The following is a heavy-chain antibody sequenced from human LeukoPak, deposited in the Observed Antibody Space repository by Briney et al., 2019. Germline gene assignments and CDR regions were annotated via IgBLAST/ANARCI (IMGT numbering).Heavy chain of an antibody. CDR1: GFTFSSCG. CDR3: AKAVLEYDSSGYFDY. D-gene: IGHD3-22*01. J-gene: IGHJ4*02. CDR2: IWYDGSNK. Sequence: GGSLRLSCAASGFTFSSCGMHWVRQAPGKGLEWVAVIWYDGSNKYYADSVKGRFTISRDNSKNTLYLQMNSLRAEDTAVYYCAKAVLEYDSSGYFDYWGQGTLVTVSS. V-gene: IGHV3-33*06.